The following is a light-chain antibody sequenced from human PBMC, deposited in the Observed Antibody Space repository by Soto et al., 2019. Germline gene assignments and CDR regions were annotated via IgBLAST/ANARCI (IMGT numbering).Light chain of an antibody. J-gene: IGLJ2*01. CDR1: RSDLGTYNL. CDR3: CSYAGSRAVV. Sequence: QSVLTQPASVSGSPGQSITLSCTGTRSDLGTYNLVSWYQQHPGKAPQLMIYEGTKRPSGVSDRFSGSRSGNTASLTISGLQAEDEADYYCCSYAGSRAVVFGGGTQLTVL. CDR2: EGT. V-gene: IGLV2-23*01.